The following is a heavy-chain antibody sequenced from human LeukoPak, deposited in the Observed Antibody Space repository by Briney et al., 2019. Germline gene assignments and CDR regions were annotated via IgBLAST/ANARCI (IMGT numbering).Heavy chain of an antibody. J-gene: IGHJ3*02. D-gene: IGHD5-18*01. Sequence: GGSLRLSCAASGFTFSDYYMTWIRQAPGKGLEWVSYISSRGSNTNYAGSVMGRFTISRDNAKNSLYMQMNSLRAEDTAVYYCARRYSYGLHDAFDIWGQGTMVTVSS. V-gene: IGHV3-11*04. CDR2: ISSRGSNT. CDR3: ARRYSYGLHDAFDI. CDR1: GFTFSDYY.